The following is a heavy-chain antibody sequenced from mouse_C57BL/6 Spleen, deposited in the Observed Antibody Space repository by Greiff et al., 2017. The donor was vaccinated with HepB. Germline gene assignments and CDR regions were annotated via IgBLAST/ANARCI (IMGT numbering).Heavy chain of an antibody. V-gene: IGHV3-8*01. Sequence: EVNVVESGPGLAKPSQTLSLTCSVTGYSITSDYWNWIRKFPGKKLEYMGYISYSGSTYYNPSLKSRISITRDTSKNQYYLQLNSVTTEDTATYYCARYEGLEGYFDVWGTGTTVTVSS. J-gene: IGHJ1*03. CDR3: ARYEGLEGYFDV. D-gene: IGHD2-4*01. CDR1: GYSITSDY. CDR2: ISYSGST.